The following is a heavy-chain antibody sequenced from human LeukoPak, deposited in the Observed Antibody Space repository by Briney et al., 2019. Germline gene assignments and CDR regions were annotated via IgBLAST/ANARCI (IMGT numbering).Heavy chain of an antibody. CDR3: ATAAPRAWWFDP. Sequence: ASVKVSCKVSGYTLTELSMHWVRQAPGKGLEWMGGFDPEDGETIYAQKFQGRVTMTEDTSTDTAYMKLSSLRSEDTAVYYCATAAPRAWWFDPWGQGTLVTVSS. CDR1: GYTLTELS. J-gene: IGHJ5*02. V-gene: IGHV1-24*01. CDR2: FDPEDGET.